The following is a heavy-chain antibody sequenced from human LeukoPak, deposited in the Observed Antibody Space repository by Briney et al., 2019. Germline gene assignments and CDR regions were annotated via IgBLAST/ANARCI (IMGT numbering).Heavy chain of an antibody. CDR2: IKQGGSEK. CDR1: GFTFSSYW. D-gene: IGHD6-19*01. J-gene: IGHJ4*02. V-gene: IGHV3-7*01. Sequence: GGSLRLSCAASGFTFSSYWMSWVRQAPGKGLEWVANIKQGGSEKYYVDSVKGRFTISRDNAKNSLYLQMNSLRAEGTAVYYCARARGVAAPGDYWGQGTLVTVSS. CDR3: ARARGVAAPGDY.